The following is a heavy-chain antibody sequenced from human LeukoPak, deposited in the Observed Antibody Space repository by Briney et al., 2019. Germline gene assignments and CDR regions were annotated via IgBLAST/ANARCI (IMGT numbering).Heavy chain of an antibody. Sequence: GGSLRLSCAASGFTFSSYGMHWVRQAPGKGLEWVAFIRYDGSNKYYADSVKGRFTISRDNSKNTLYLQMNSLRAEDTAVYYCAKDRLLNCRGDCYIFDYWGQGTVVTVSS. CDR2: IRYDGSNK. D-gene: IGHD2-21*02. J-gene: IGHJ4*02. CDR1: GFTFSSYG. CDR3: AKDRLLNCRGDCYIFDY. V-gene: IGHV3-30*02.